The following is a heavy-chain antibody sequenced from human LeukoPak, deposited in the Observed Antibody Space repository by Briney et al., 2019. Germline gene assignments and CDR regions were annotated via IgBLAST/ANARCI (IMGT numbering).Heavy chain of an antibody. CDR3: AKDLRRRAIIVVVTAALRYGMDV. Sequence: GGSLRLSCAASGFTFSSYGMHWVRQAPGKGLEWVAVISYDGSNKYYADSVKGRFTISRDNSKNTLYLQMNSLRAEDTAVYYCAKDLRRRAIIVVVTAALRYGMDVWGQGTTVTVSS. V-gene: IGHV3-30*18. D-gene: IGHD2-21*02. CDR2: ISYDGSNK. CDR1: GFTFSSYG. J-gene: IGHJ6*02.